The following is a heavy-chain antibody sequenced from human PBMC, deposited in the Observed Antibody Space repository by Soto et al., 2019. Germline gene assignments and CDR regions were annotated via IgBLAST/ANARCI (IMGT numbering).Heavy chain of an antibody. J-gene: IGHJ4*02. CDR3: VREDTESFDY. D-gene: IGHD2-8*02. CDR1: GFTFNNYA. CDR2: ILYDGSMQ. Sequence: QVQLVESGGGVVQPGRSLRLSCATSGFTFNNYAMHWVRQAPGKGLEWVTGILYDGSMQYYADSVKGRFTVSRDNSKNTVYLQMNSLRPEDTAVYYCVREDTESFDYWGQGTLVTVSS. V-gene: IGHV3-30-3*01.